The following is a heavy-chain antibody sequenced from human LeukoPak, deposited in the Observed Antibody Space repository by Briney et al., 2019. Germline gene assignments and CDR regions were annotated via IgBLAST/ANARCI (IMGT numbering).Heavy chain of an antibody. D-gene: IGHD6-19*01. CDR1: GFTFDGYG. Sequence: GGSLRLSCAASGFTFDGYGMSWVRQAPGKGLEWVSGINWNGGIIGYADSVKGRFTISRDNAKNSLYLQMNSLRAEDTALYYCARVGSSGWYGAYDYWGQGTLVTVSS. V-gene: IGHV3-20*04. J-gene: IGHJ4*02. CDR3: ARVGSSGWYGAYDY. CDR2: INWNGGII.